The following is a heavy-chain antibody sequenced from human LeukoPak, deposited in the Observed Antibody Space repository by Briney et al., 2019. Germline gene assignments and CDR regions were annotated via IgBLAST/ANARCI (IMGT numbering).Heavy chain of an antibody. CDR1: GGSISSYY. J-gene: IGHJ5*02. Sequence: SETLSPTCTVSGGSISSYYWSWIRQPPGKGLEWIGYIYYSGSTNYNPSLKSRVTISVDRSKNQFSLKLSSVTAADTAVYYCARGGPIENWFDPWGQGTLVTVSS. CDR3: ARGGPIENWFDP. V-gene: IGHV4-59*12. D-gene: IGHD1-26*01. CDR2: IYYSGST.